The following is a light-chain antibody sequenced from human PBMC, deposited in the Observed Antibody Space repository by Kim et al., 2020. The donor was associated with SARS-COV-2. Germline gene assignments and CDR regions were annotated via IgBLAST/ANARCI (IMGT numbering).Light chain of an antibody. CDR2: GAS. J-gene: IGKJ2*01. CDR1: QNVSPPS. Sequence: LSTGERDTLSCRASQNVSPPSVAWYQQKPGQAPRLVIYGASSRATGIPDRFSGSGSGTDFTLTISRLEPEDFAVYHCHHYGSSPPTFGQGTKLEI. CDR3: HHYGSSPPT. V-gene: IGKV3-20*01.